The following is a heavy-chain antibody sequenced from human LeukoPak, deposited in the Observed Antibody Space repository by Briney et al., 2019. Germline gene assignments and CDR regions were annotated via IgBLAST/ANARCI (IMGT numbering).Heavy chain of an antibody. CDR2: IYYSGST. D-gene: IGHD6-6*01. Sequence: SETLSLTCTVSGGSISSSSYYGSWIRKPPGKGLEWIGYIYYSGSTNSNPSLKSRVTISVDTSKNQFSLKLSSVTAADTAVYYCARYSSSSDAFDIWGQGTMVTVSS. CDR3: ARYSSSSDAFDI. J-gene: IGHJ3*02. V-gene: IGHV4-61*01. CDR1: GGSISSSSYY.